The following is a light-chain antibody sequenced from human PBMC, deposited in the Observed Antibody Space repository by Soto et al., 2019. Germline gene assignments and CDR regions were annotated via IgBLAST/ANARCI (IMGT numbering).Light chain of an antibody. V-gene: IGLV1-44*01. J-gene: IGLJ2*01. Sequence: QSVLTQPPSASGTPGQRVTISCSGSSANIGTKTVIWYQQLPGAAPKLLISSDNQRPSGVPDRFAGSKSGTSASLAISVLQSEDEADYYCAAWDVSLVVFGGGTKLTVL. CDR1: SANIGTKT. CDR3: AAWDVSLVV. CDR2: SDN.